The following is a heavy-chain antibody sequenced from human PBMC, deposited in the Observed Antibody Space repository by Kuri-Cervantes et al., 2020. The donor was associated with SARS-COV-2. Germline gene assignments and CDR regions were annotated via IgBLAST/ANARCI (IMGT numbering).Heavy chain of an antibody. Sequence: GGSLRLSCAASGFTFSNAWMSWVRQAPGKGLEWVAVISYDGSNKYYADSVKGRFTISRDNSKNTLYLQMNSLRAEDTAVYYCARGTYYDFWSGSWAAYYYYMDVWGKGTTVTVSS. CDR2: ISYDGSNK. CDR3: ARGTYYDFWSGSWAAYYYYMDV. CDR1: GFTFSNAW. D-gene: IGHD3-3*01. V-gene: IGHV3-30-3*01. J-gene: IGHJ6*03.